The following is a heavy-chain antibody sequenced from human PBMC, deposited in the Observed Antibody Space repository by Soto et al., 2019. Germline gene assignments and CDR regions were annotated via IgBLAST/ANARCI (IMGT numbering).Heavy chain of an antibody. D-gene: IGHD1-26*01. CDR3: ARAVASYDAFDI. CDR1: GFIFSDYY. CDR2: IRYSGDTT. J-gene: IGHJ3*02. Sequence: QVQLVESGGGLVKPGGSLRLSCAASGFIFSDYYMSWIRQGPGKGLEWLSYIRYSGDTTYYADSVKGRFTISRDNAKNSLYLQMNSLRAEDTAVYYCARAVASYDAFDIWGQGTGVTVSS. V-gene: IGHV3-11*01.